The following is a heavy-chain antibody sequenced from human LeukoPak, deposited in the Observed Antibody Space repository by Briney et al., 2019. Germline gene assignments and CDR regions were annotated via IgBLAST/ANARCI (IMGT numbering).Heavy chain of an antibody. CDR3: ARCGTPNNYYYHGVDV. CDR2: ISISGSDT. V-gene: IGHV3-11*03. Sequence: GGSLRLSCAASGFTFSDYYMSWIRQAPGKGLEWVSYISISGSDTDYADSVKGRFTISRDNAKNLLYLQMSSLRGEDTAVYYCARCGTPNNYYYHGVDVWGQGTTVTVSS. CDR1: GFTFSDYY. D-gene: IGHD1-26*01. J-gene: IGHJ6*02.